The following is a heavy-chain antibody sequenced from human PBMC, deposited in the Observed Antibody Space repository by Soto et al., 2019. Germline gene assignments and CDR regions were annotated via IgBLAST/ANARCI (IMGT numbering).Heavy chain of an antibody. D-gene: IGHD6-19*01. CDR1: GGSFSGYY. J-gene: IGHJ3*02. V-gene: IGHV4-34*01. CDR3: ARSGYSSGWYKAPFVI. CDR2: INHSGST. Sequence: SETLSLTCAVYGGSFSGYYWSWIRQPPGKGLEWSGEINHSGSTNYNPSIKSRVTISVDTSKNQFSLKLSSVTAADTAVYHCARSGYSSGWYKAPFVIWGRGTMVTVSS.